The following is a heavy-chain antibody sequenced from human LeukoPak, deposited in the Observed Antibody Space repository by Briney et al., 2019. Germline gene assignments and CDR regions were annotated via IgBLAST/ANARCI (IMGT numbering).Heavy chain of an antibody. CDR2: IYYSGST. Sequence: SETLSLTCTVSGGSISSYYWSWIRQPPGKGLEWIGYIYYSGSTNYNPSLKSRVTISVDTSKNQFSLKLSSVTAADTAEYYCAREDYYDSSGYSFDYWGQGTLVTVSS. CDR1: GGSISSYY. D-gene: IGHD3-22*01. CDR3: AREDYYDSSGYSFDY. V-gene: IGHV4-59*01. J-gene: IGHJ4*02.